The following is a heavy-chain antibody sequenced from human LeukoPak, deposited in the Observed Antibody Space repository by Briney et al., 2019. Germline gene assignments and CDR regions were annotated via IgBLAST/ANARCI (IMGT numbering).Heavy chain of an antibody. CDR1: GFTFSSYA. V-gene: IGHV3-30-3*01. CDR3: AREMIIRGYSRRDAFDI. Sequence: GGSLRLSCAASGFTFSSYAMHWVRQAPGKGLEWVAVISYDGSNKYYADSVKGRFTISRDNSKNTLYLQMNSLRAEDTAVYYCAREMIIRGYSRRDAFDIWGQGTMVTVSS. J-gene: IGHJ3*02. CDR2: ISYDGSNK. D-gene: IGHD5-18*01.